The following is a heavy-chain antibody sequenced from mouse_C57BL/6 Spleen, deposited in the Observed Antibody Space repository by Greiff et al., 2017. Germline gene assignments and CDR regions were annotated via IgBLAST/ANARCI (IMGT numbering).Heavy chain of an antibody. J-gene: IGHJ2*01. D-gene: IGHD2-3*01. CDR3: ARRWVLLDY. V-gene: IGHV1-69*01. CDR1: GYTFTSYW. Sequence: QVQLQQPGAELVMPGASVKLSCKASGYTFTSYWMHWVKQRPGQGLEWIGEIDPSDSYTNYNQKFKGKSTLTVDKSSSTAYMQLSSLTSEDSAVYYCARRWVLLDYWGQGTTLTVSA. CDR2: IDPSDSYT.